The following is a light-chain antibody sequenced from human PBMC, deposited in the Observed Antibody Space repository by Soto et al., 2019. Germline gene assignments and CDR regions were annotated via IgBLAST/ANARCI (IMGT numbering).Light chain of an antibody. V-gene: IGLV2-8*01. CDR3: SSYAGSNNLYVV. CDR2: EVT. J-gene: IGLJ2*01. CDR1: SSDVGGYNY. Sequence: SALTQPPSASGSPGQSVTISCTGTSSDVGGYNYVSWYQQHPGKAPKLMIYEVTKRPSGVPDRFSGSKSGNTASLTVSGLQAEDEADYYCSSYAGSNNLYVVFGGGTKVTVL.